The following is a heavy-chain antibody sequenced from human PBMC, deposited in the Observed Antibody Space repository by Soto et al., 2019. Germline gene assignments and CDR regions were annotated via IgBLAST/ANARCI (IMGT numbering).Heavy chain of an antibody. CDR2: IYPGDSDT. V-gene: IGHV5-51*01. J-gene: IGHJ5*02. CDR3: ARTGYYDILTGYYLVPWFDP. D-gene: IGHD3-9*01. CDR1: GYSFTSYW. Sequence: PGESLKISCKGSGYSFTSYWIGWVRQIPGKGLEWMGIIYPGDSDTRYSPSFQGQVTISADKSISTAYLQWSSLKASDTAMYYCARTGYYDILTGYYLVPWFDPWGQGTLVTVSS.